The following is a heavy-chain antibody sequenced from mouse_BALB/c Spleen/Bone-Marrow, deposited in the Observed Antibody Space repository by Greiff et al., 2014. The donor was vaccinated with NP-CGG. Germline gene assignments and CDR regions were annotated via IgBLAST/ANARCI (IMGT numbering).Heavy chain of an antibody. D-gene: IGHD1-1*01. Sequence: QVHVKQSGAELVRPGASVKLSCKASGYSFTSYWMNWVKQRPGHGLEWIGMIHPSDTETRLNQRSKDKATLTVDKSSSTAYMQLNSPTSEDSAVYYCARLEGNYGSTFAYWGQGTLVTVSA. CDR2: IHPSDTET. J-gene: IGHJ3*01. V-gene: IGHV1-61*01. CDR1: GYSFTSYW. CDR3: ARLEGNYGSTFAY.